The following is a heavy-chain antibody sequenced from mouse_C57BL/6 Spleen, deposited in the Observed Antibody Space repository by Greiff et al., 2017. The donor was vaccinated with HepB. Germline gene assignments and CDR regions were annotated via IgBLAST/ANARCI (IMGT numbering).Heavy chain of an antibody. Sequence: VQLQQSGAELVRPGASVTLSCKASGYTFTDYEMHWVKQTPVHGLEWIGAIDPETGGTAYNQKFKGKAILTADKSSSTAYMELRSLTSEDSAVYYCTRYEGLRRRDYWGQGTSVTVSS. CDR1: GYTFTDYE. CDR3: TRYEGLRRRDY. D-gene: IGHD2-4*01. CDR2: IDPETGGT. J-gene: IGHJ4*01. V-gene: IGHV1-15*01.